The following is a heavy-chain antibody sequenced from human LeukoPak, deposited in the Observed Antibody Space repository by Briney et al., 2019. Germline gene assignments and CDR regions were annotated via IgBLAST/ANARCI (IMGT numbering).Heavy chain of an antibody. V-gene: IGHV1-2*02. CDR3: ARARENNGYDYFDY. Sequence: ASVKVSCKASGYTFTGYYMHWVRQAPGQGLEWMGWINPNRGDTNYAQKLQGRVTMTRDTSISTAYMELSGLRSDDTAVYYCARARENNGYDYFDYWGQGTLVTVSS. J-gene: IGHJ4*02. CDR1: GYTFTGYY. D-gene: IGHD5-12*01. CDR2: INPNRGDT.